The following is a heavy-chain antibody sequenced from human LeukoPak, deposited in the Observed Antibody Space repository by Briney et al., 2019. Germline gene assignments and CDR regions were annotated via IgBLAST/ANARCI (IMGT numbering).Heavy chain of an antibody. J-gene: IGHJ4*02. Sequence: SETLSLTCAVYGGSFSGYYWSWIRQPPGKGLEWIGSIYYSGNTYYNPSLKSRVTISLDTSKNQFSLKLGSVTAADTAVYYCARRNRWELLDFWGQGTLVTVSS. CDR1: GGSFSGYY. V-gene: IGHV4-34*01. CDR2: IYYSGNT. CDR3: ARRNRWELLDF. D-gene: IGHD1-26*01.